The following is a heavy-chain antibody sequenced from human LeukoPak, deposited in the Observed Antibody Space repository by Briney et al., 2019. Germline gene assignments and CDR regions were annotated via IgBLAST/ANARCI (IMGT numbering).Heavy chain of an antibody. J-gene: IGHJ5*02. CDR1: GGSISSGSYY. D-gene: IGHD6-19*01. CDR3: ARDNGSGWYSVPNWFDP. Sequence: PSETLSLTCTVSGGSISSGSYYWSWIRQPAGKGLEWIGRIYTSGSTNYNPSLKSRVTISIDTSKNQFSLKLSSVTAADTAVYYCARDNGSGWYSVPNWFDPWGQGTLVTVSS. CDR2: IYTSGST. V-gene: IGHV4-61*02.